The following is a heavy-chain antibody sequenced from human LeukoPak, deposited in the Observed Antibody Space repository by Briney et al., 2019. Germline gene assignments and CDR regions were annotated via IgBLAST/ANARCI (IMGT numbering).Heavy chain of an antibody. V-gene: IGHV3-30*03. D-gene: IGHD3-10*01. CDR3: ATSDRYYYYGMDV. Sequence: GGSLRLSCAASGFTFSSYGMHWVRQAPGKGLEWVAVISYDGSNKYYADSVKGRFTISRDNSKYTLYLQMNSLRAEDTAVYYCATSDRYYYYGMDVWGQGTTVTVSS. CDR1: GFTFSSYG. CDR2: ISYDGSNK. J-gene: IGHJ6*02.